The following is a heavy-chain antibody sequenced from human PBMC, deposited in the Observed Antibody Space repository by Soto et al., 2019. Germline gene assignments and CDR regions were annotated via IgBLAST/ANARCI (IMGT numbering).Heavy chain of an antibody. CDR3: ARDPRITIFGVVPTGWFDP. D-gene: IGHD3-3*01. Sequence: QVQLVESGGGVVQPGRSLRLSCAASGFTFSSYAMHWVRQAPGKGLEWVAVISYDGSNKYYADSVKGRFTISRDNSKNTLYLQMNSLRAEDTAVYYCARDPRITIFGVVPTGWFDPWGQGTLVTVS. J-gene: IGHJ5*02. CDR1: GFTFSSYA. CDR2: ISYDGSNK. V-gene: IGHV3-30-3*01.